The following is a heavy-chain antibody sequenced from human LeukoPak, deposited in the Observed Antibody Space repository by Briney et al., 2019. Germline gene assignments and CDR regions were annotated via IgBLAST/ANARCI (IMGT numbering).Heavy chain of an antibody. V-gene: IGHV3-53*01. CDR2: TYSDVNT. D-gene: IGHD2/OR15-2a*01. Sequence: PGGSLRLSCAASGFTVSSNYMSWVRQAPGKGLEWVSITYSDVNTNYADSVKGRFTISRDNSKKTLSLQMKSLKAEDTAVNYCAXKNDLFNAAFDIWGQGTVVTVSS. CDR3: AXKNDLFNAAFDI. CDR1: GFTVSSNY. J-gene: IGHJ3*02.